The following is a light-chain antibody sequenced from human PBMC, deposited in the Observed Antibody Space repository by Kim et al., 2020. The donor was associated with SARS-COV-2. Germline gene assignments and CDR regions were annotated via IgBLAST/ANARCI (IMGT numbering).Light chain of an antibody. V-gene: IGKV3-20*01. J-gene: IGKJ2*01. CDR1: QTLTSSY. CDR2: DAS. CDR3: QQYGGSPPYT. Sequence: GEVATRSCRASQTLTSSYLAWYQQRPGQPPRLLIHDASTRATGIPDRFSGSGSGTDLTLTISRLEPEDSAIYFCQQYGGSPPYTFGRGTKLEI.